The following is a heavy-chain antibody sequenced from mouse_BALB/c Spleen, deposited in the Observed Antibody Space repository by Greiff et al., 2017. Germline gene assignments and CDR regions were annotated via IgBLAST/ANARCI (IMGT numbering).Heavy chain of an antibody. CDR3: TRGGLSYGNSDWFAD. V-gene: IGHV5-6-4*01. CDR1: GFTFSSYT. CDR2: ISSGGGYT. D-gene: IGHD2-10*02. J-gene: IGHJ3*01. Sequence: EVNLVESGGGLVKPGGSLKLSCAASGFTFSSYTMSWVRQTPGKRLEWVATISSGGGYTYYPDSVKGRFTISRDNAKNTLYLQLSSLKSEDTAMYYCTRGGLSYGNSDWFADWGQGTLVTVSA.